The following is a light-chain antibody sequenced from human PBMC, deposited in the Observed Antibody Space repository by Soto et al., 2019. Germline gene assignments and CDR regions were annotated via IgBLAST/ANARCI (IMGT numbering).Light chain of an antibody. Sequence: EIVMTQSPATLSVSPGERATLSCRASQSLSSNLAWYQQKPGQAPRLLIYGASTRATGVPARFSGSGSGTEFTLTISSLQSEDFAVYYCQHYNNWWTFGQGTKVEI. CDR1: QSLSSN. CDR3: QHYNNWWT. CDR2: GAS. J-gene: IGKJ1*01. V-gene: IGKV3-15*01.